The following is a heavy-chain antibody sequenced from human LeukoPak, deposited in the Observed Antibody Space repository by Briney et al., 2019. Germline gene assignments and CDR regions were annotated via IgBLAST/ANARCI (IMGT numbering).Heavy chain of an antibody. CDR2: ISSSDNTI. J-gene: IGHJ4*02. CDR3: ASSSGHSY. V-gene: IGHV3-11*01. CDR1: GLSLSDYH. Sequence: PGGSLRLSCAASGLSLSDYHMSWIRQAPGKGLEWASYISSSDNTIYYADSVKGRFTISTDNAKNSLFLQMNSLRAEDTAVYYCASSSGHSYWGQGTLVTVSS. D-gene: IGHD3-22*01.